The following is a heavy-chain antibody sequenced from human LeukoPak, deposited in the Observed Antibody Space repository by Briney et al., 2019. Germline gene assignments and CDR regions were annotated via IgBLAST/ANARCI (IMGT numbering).Heavy chain of an antibody. Sequence: SETLSLTCAVYGGSFSGYYWSWIRQPPGKGLEWIGEINHSASTNYNPSLKSRVSISVDTSKNQFSLKLSSVTAADTAVYYCARGRVGIAAAGTTGNYYYYYMDVCGKGTTVTVSS. J-gene: IGHJ6*03. V-gene: IGHV4-34*01. CDR3: ARGRVGIAAAGTTGNYYYYYMDV. CDR1: GGSFSGYY. CDR2: INHSAST. D-gene: IGHD6-13*01.